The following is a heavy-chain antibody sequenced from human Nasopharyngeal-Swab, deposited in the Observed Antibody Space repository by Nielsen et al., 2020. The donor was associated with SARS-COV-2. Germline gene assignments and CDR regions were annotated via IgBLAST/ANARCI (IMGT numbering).Heavy chain of an antibody. V-gene: IGHV5-51*01. Sequence: VRQMPGTGLEWMGIIYPGDSDTRYSPSFQGQVTISADKSISTAYLQWSSLKASDTAMYYCARLTRRSGRDVYYYMDVWGKGTTVTVSS. CDR2: IYPGDSDT. CDR3: ARLTRRSGRDVYYYMDV. D-gene: IGHD2-15*01. J-gene: IGHJ6*03.